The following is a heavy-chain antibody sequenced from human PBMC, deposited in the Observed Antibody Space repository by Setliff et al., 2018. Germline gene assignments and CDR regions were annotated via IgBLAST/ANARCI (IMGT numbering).Heavy chain of an antibody. V-gene: IGHV3-48*04. CDR1: GSTFSSYG. Sequence: GGSLRLSCAASGSTFSSYGMNWARQAPGKGLEWLSYISSSSTTIYYADSVKGRFTISRDNARNTVYLQMNRLRGEDTAVYFCARDYDGRYFDPWGQGTLVTVSS. CDR2: ISSSSTTI. CDR3: ARDYDGRYFDP. J-gene: IGHJ5*02. D-gene: IGHD6-19*01.